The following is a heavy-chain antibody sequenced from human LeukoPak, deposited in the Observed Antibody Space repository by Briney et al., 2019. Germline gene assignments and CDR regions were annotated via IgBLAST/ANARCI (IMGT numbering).Heavy chain of an antibody. CDR3: ATHSSSWYQEFDY. J-gene: IGHJ4*02. CDR1: RFTFSSYW. Sequence: PGGSLRLSCTGSRFTFSSYWMSWVRQAPGKGLEWVSYISSSGSTIYYADSVKGRFTISRDNAKNSLYLQMNSLRAEDTAVYYCATHSSSWYQEFDYWGQGTLVTVSS. CDR2: ISSSGSTI. V-gene: IGHV3-48*04. D-gene: IGHD6-13*01.